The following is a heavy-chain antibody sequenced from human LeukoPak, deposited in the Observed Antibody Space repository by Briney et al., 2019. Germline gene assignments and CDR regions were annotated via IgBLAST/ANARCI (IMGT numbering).Heavy chain of an antibody. Sequence: GGSLRLSCTASEFTFGNYWMSWVRQAPGKGLEWVANIKQEGSETYSVDSVKGRFTISRDNAKNSLYLQMNSLRAEDTALYYCARGGQYSGYYYFDYWGQGTLVTVSS. CDR1: EFTFGNYW. CDR3: ARGGQYSGYYYFDY. J-gene: IGHJ4*02. CDR2: IKQEGSET. V-gene: IGHV3-7*01. D-gene: IGHD3-22*01.